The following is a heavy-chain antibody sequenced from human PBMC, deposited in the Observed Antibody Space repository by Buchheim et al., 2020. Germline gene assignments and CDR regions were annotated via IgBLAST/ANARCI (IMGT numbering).Heavy chain of an antibody. CDR2: IYYSGST. Sequence: QVQLQQWGAGLLKPSETLSLTCAVYGGSISSGGYYWSWIRQHPGKGLEWIGYIYYSGSTYYNPSLKSRVTISVDTSKNQFSLKLSSVTAADTAVYYCARAGKGFEVGDWFDPWGQGTL. CDR3: ARAGKGFEVGDWFDP. D-gene: IGHD2-21*01. V-gene: IGHV4-31*11. CDR1: GGSISSGGYY. J-gene: IGHJ5*02.